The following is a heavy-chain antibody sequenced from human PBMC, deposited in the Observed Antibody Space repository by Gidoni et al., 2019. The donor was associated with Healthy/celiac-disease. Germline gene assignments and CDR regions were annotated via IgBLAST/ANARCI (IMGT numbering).Heavy chain of an antibody. CDR2: TYYSGST. CDR1: GGSISSYY. J-gene: IGHJ5*02. Sequence: QVQLRESGPGLVKPSAHLSLTCTVSGGSISSYYWSWIRQPPGKGLEWIGYTYYSGSTNYNPSLKSRVTISVDTSKNQFSLKLSSVTAADTAVYYCARLDRRAGGWFDPWGQGTLVTVSS. V-gene: IGHV4-59*08. CDR3: ARLDRRAGGWFDP. D-gene: IGHD3-10*01.